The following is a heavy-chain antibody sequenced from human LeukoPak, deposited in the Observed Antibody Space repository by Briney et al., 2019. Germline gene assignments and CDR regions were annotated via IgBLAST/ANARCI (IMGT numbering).Heavy chain of an antibody. CDR2: INPSGGST. D-gene: IGHD6-25*01. V-gene: IGHV1-46*01. Sequence: EASVKVSCKASGYTFTSYYMHWVRQAPGQGLEWMGIINPSGGSTSCAQKFQGRVTMTRDMSTSTLYMELSSLRSEDTAVYYCAGSSGTYMLDYWGQGTLVTVSS. J-gene: IGHJ4*02. CDR1: GYTFTSYY. CDR3: AGSSGTYMLDY.